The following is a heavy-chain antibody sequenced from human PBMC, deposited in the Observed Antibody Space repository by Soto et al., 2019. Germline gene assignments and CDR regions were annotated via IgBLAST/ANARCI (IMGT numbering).Heavy chain of an antibody. CDR2: ISGSGGST. CDR3: AKALGIAVAVGCDY. J-gene: IGHJ4*02. CDR1: GYTFSSYA. V-gene: IGHV3-23*01. Sequence: EVQLLESGGGLVQPGGSLRLSCAASGYTFSSYAMSWVRQAPRKGLEWVSAISGSGGSTYYADSVKGRFTISRDNSKNTLYLQMNSLRAEDTAVYYCAKALGIAVAVGCDYWGQGTLVTVSS. D-gene: IGHD6-19*01.